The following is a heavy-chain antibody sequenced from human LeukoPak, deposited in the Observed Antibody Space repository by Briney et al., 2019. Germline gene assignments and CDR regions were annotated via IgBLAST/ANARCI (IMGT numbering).Heavy chain of an antibody. CDR1: GGSISSYY. CDR3: AISSIAVAGTQH. V-gene: IGHV4-4*07. J-gene: IGHJ1*01. D-gene: IGHD6-19*01. CDR2: IYTSGST. Sequence: SETLSLTCTVPGGSISSYYWSWIRQPAGKGLEWIGRIYTSGSTNYNPSLKSRVTMSVDTSKNQFSLKLSSVTAADTAVYYCAISSIAVAGTQHWDQGTLVTVSS.